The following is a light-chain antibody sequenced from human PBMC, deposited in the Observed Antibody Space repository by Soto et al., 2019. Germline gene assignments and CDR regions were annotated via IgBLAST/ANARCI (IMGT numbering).Light chain of an antibody. CDR1: QRISSTF. J-gene: IGKJ1*01. CDR3: QQLNSYPRT. Sequence: EIVLTQSPGTLSLSPGERASLSCRASQRISSTFLAWYQQKPGQAPRLLIYGASSRATGIPDRFSGSGSGTDFTLTISSLQPEDFATYYCQQLNSYPRTFGQGTKVDIK. CDR2: GAS. V-gene: IGKV3-20*01.